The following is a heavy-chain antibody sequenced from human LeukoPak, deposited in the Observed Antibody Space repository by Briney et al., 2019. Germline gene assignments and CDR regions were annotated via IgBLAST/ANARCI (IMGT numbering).Heavy chain of an antibody. CDR3: AKGKYSSSSLDY. CDR1: GFTFSGYG. J-gene: IGHJ4*02. V-gene: IGHV3-30*02. Sequence: GGSLRLSCAASGFTFSGYGMHWVRQAPGKGLEWVAFIRYDGSNKYYADSVKGRFTISRDNSKNTLYLQMNSLRAEDTAVYYCAKGKYSSSSLDYWGQGTLVTVSS. CDR2: IRYDGSNK. D-gene: IGHD6-6*01.